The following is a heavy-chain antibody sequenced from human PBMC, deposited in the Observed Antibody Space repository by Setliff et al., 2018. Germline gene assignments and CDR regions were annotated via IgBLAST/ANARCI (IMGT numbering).Heavy chain of an antibody. CDR1: GGSISDNY. Sequence: PSETLSLTCTVSGGSISDNYWSWIRQPAGKGLEWIGRFHTSGSTTYNPSLKSRVTILVDTSKNQFSLELTSVTAADTAVYYCARGRGYCSSTSCSTYYYYGMDVWGQGTTVTVSS. D-gene: IGHD2-2*01. CDR3: ARGRGYCSSTSCSTYYYYGMDV. J-gene: IGHJ6*02. V-gene: IGHV4-4*07. CDR2: FHTSGST.